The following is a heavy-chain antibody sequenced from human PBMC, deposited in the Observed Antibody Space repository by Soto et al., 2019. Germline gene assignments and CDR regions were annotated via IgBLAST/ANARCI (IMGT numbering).Heavy chain of an antibody. CDR1: GYSFTSHA. Sequence: QVQLVQSGAEVKKPGASVKVSCKASGYSFTSHAMHWVRQAPGQRLEWMGWINAGNGNTKYSQKFQGRVTITRDTSESTAYMELSSLRSEDTDVYYCLGYCSGGSCYSRGYWGQGTLVTVSS. CDR2: INAGNGNT. V-gene: IGHV1-3*01. D-gene: IGHD2-15*01. J-gene: IGHJ4*02. CDR3: LGYCSGGSCYSRGY.